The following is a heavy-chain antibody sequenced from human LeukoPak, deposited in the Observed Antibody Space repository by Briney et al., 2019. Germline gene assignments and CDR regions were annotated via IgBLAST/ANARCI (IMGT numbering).Heavy chain of an antibody. CDR3: ARAPRGIAAASGFDP. CDR2: ISSSGNII. D-gene: IGHD6-13*01. J-gene: IGHJ5*02. CDR1: GFTFSDYY. Sequence: GGSLRLSCAASGFTFSDYYMSWIRQAPGKGLEWVSYISSSGNIIYYADSVKGRFTISRDNAKNSLYLQMNSLRAEDTAVYYCARAPRGIAAASGFDPWGQGTLVTVSS. V-gene: IGHV3-11*04.